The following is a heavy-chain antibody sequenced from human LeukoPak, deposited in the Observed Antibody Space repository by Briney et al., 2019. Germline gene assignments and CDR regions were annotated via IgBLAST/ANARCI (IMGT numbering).Heavy chain of an antibody. CDR1: GYSISSGYY. Sequence: SETLSLTCAVSGYSISSGYYWGWIRQPPGKGLEWIGSIYRSGSTYYNPSLKSRVTISVDTSKNQFSLKLSSVTAADTAVYYCARHVKLGYDSSGRHQTLDYWGQGTLVTVSS. CDR3: ARHVKLGYDSSGRHQTLDY. CDR2: IYRSGST. J-gene: IGHJ4*02. D-gene: IGHD3-22*01. V-gene: IGHV4-38-2*01.